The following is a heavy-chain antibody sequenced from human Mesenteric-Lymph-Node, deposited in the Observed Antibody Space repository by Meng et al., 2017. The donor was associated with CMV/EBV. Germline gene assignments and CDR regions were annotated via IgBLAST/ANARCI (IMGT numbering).Heavy chain of an antibody. J-gene: IGHJ5*02. Sequence: CKASGYTFNRYGFSWVRQAPGQGLEWVGWISTYSGNTNYAQKLQGRVTMTTDTSTSTAYMELRNLRSDDTAVYYCARDYPEEVGWFDPWGQGTLVTVSS. CDR1: GYTFNRYG. CDR3: ARDYPEEVGWFDP. CDR2: ISTYSGNT. D-gene: IGHD1-14*01. V-gene: IGHV1-18*01.